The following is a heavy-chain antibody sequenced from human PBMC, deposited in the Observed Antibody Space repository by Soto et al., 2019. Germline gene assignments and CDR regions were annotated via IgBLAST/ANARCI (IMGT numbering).Heavy chain of an antibody. Sequence: DVQLVESGGVVVQPGGSLRLSCAASGFTFDDYTMHWVRQAPGKGLEWVSLISWDGGSPYYADSVKGRFTISRDNSKNSLYLQMNSLRTEDTALYYCAKDLTFGGVIVFDYWGQGTLVTVSS. CDR2: ISWDGGSP. J-gene: IGHJ4*02. V-gene: IGHV3-43*01. CDR1: GFTFDDYT. D-gene: IGHD3-16*02. CDR3: AKDLTFGGVIVFDY.